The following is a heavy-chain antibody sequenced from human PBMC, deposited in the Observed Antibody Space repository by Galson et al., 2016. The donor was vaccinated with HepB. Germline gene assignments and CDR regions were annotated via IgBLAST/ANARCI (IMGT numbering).Heavy chain of an antibody. D-gene: IGHD3-16*01. Sequence: SLRLSCAVSGFTFSSCGMYWVRQAPGKGLEWVAGIWSDGSNKFHADSVKGRFTISRDNSKNTLYLYMNNLTAGDTAIYYCGKHGGFDYWGQGALVTVSS. V-gene: IGHV3-33*07. CDR2: IWSDGSNK. J-gene: IGHJ4*02. CDR1: GFTFSSCG. CDR3: GKHGGFDY.